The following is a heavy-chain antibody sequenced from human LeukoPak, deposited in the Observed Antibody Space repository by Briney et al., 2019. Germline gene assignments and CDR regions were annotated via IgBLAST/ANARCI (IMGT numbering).Heavy chain of an antibody. CDR2: INPSGGST. CDR3: ARGTLCGGDCYSLDY. V-gene: IGHV1-46*01. D-gene: IGHD2-21*02. CDR1: GYTFTSYY. Sequence: GASVKVSCKASGYTFTSYYMHWVRQAPGQGLEWMGIINPSGGSTSYAQKFQGRVTITADESTSTAYMELSSLRSEDTAVYYCARGTLCGGDCYSLDYWGQGTLVTVSS. J-gene: IGHJ4*02.